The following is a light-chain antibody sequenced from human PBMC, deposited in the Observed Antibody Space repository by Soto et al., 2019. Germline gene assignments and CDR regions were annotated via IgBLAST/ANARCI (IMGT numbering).Light chain of an antibody. V-gene: IGLV4-69*01. CDR2: LNNDGSQ. Sequence: QSVLTQPPSASASLGASVKITCTLSSGHSSYAIAWHQKQPEKGTRYLMDLNNDGSQTTGDAIPDRCSGSSAGAERYLIISSLQYEDEDDYYCQTWGTGFQVFGGGTKVTVL. CDR1: SGHSSYA. J-gene: IGLJ2*01. CDR3: QTWGTGFQV.